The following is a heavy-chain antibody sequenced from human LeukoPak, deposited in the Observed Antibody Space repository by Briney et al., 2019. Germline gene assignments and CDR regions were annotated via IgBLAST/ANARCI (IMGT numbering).Heavy chain of an antibody. V-gene: IGHV3-23*01. CDR1: GFTFSSYA. D-gene: IGHD6-13*01. CDR2: ISGSGGST. J-gene: IGHJ4*02. CDR3: AKGLGYSSSWPIDC. Sequence: GGSLRLSCAASGFTFSSYAMSWVRQAPGKGLEGVSAISGSGGSTYYADFVKGRFTISRDNSKNTLYLQMNSLRAEDTAVYYCAKGLGYSSSWPIDCWGQGTLVTVSS.